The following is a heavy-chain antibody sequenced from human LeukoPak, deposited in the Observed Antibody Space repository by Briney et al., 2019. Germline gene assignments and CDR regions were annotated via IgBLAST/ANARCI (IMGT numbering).Heavy chain of an antibody. D-gene: IGHD3-10*01. CDR2: INPSGGST. CDR1: GYTLTSYY. CDR3: AREEREGYYYGSGSFHAFDI. V-gene: IGHV1-46*01. Sequence: ASVKVSCKASGYTLTSYYMHWVRQAPGQGLERMRIINPSGGSTSYAQKFQGRVTMTRDTSTSTVYMELSSLRSEDTAVYYCAREEREGYYYGSGSFHAFDIWGQGTMVTVSS. J-gene: IGHJ3*02.